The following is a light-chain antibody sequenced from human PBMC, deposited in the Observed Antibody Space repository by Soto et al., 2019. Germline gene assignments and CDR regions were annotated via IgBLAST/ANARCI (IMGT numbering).Light chain of an antibody. CDR3: QQSYSKPVT. J-gene: IGKJ5*01. V-gene: IGKV1-39*01. CDR2: TTS. Sequence: DIHMTQSPSSLSASVGCRFTITCRASQSIGKYLNWYQQKPGQAPKLLIYTTSNLQSGVPSRFSGSGSGTDFTLTISSLQLEDFTTYYCQQSYSKPVTFGQGTRLEIK. CDR1: QSIGKY.